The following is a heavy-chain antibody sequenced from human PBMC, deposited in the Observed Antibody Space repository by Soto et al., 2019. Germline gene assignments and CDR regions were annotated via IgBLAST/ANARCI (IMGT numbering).Heavy chain of an antibody. Sequence: EVQLLESGGSLVQPGGSLRLSCAASGFTFSSYAMSWVRKAPGKGLEWVSAISGSGGSTYYADSVKGRFTISRDNSKNTLYLQMNSLRAEDTAVYYCAKEEHDSSGYYYDWFDPWGQGTLVTVSS. CDR1: GFTFSSYA. CDR3: AKEEHDSSGYYYDWFDP. V-gene: IGHV3-23*01. J-gene: IGHJ5*02. D-gene: IGHD3-22*01. CDR2: ISGSGGST.